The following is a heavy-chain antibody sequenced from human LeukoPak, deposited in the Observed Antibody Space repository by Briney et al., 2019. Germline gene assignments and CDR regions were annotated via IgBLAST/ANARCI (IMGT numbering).Heavy chain of an antibody. Sequence: ASVKVSCKASGYTFTSYGISWVRHAPGQGLEWMGWISAYNGNTNYAQKLQGRVTMTTDTSTSTAYMELRSLRSADTAVYSCARGYSYGPGGEVDYLGQGTLVTVSS. D-gene: IGHD5-18*01. J-gene: IGHJ4*02. CDR3: ARGYSYGPGGEVDY. CDR1: GYTFTSYG. CDR2: ISAYNGNT. V-gene: IGHV1-18*01.